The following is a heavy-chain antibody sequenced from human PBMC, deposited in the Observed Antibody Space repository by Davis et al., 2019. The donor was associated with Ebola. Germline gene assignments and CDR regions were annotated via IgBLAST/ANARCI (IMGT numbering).Heavy chain of an antibody. J-gene: IGHJ6*04. CDR2: IYYSGST. D-gene: IGHD3-10*01. Sequence: MPSETLSLTCTVSGGSISSSSYYWGWIRQPPGKGLEWIGSIYYSGSTNYNPSLKSRVTISVDTSKNQFSLKLSSVTAADTAVYYCATLWFGELLGMDVWGKGTTVTVSS. CDR1: GGSISSSSYY. CDR3: ATLWFGELLGMDV. V-gene: IGHV4-39*07.